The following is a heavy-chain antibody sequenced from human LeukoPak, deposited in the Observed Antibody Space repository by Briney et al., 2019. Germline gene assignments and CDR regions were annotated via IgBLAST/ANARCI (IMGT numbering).Heavy chain of an antibody. CDR1: GGSFSGYY. CDR2: INHSGST. Sequence: SETLSLTCAVYGGSFSGYYWSWIRQPPGKGLEWIGEINHSGSTNYNPSLKSRVTISVDTSKNQFSLKLSSVTAADTAVYYCARSYGSGSITGLLHYWGQGTLVTVSS. V-gene: IGHV4-34*01. CDR3: ARSYGSGSITGLLHY. D-gene: IGHD3-10*01. J-gene: IGHJ4*02.